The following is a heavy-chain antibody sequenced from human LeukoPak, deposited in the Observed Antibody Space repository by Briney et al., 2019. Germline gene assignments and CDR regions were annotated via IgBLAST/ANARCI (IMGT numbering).Heavy chain of an antibody. CDR2: INPSGGST. D-gene: IGHD2-2*01. CDR3: ARDLEVVPAFSFDY. J-gene: IGHJ4*02. CDR1: GYTFTSYY. V-gene: IGHV1-46*01. Sequence: GASVKLSCKASGYTFTSYYMHWVRHTPRQGLEWMGIINPSGGSTSYAQKFQGRVTMTRDTSTSTVYMELSSLRSEDTAVYYCARDLEVVPAFSFDYWGQGTLVTVSS.